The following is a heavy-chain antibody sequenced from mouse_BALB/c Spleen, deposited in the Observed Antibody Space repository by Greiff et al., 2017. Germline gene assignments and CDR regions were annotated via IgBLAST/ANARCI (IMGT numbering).Heavy chain of an antibody. CDR3: ARGCYYYYDENAMDY. CDR2: VIPGSGGT. Sequence: QVQLVQSGPDLVRPSPSLSVSCTVSGYSFTSYFIEWVNQRPGQGLEWIGVVIPGSGGTNYNASFKSKATLTADKSTSTAYMQLSSLTTDDTAVYFCARGCYYYYDENAMDYWGQGTSVTVSS. D-gene: IGHD1-1*01. CDR1: GYSFTSYF. V-gene: IGHV1-54*01. J-gene: IGHJ4*01.